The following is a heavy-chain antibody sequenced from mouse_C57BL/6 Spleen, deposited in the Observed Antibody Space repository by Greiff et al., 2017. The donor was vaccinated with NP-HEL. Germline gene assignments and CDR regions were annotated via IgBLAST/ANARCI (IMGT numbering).Heavy chain of an antibody. V-gene: IGHV5-17*01. Sequence: EVKVVESGGGLVKPGGSLKLSCAASGFTFSDYGMHWVRQAPEKGLEWVAYISSGSSTIYYADTVKGRFTISRDNAKNTLFLQMTSLRSEDTAMYYCAREDGNYDWYFDVWGTGTTVTVSS. CDR3: AREDGNYDWYFDV. J-gene: IGHJ1*03. D-gene: IGHD2-1*01. CDR2: ISSGSSTI. CDR1: GFTFSDYG.